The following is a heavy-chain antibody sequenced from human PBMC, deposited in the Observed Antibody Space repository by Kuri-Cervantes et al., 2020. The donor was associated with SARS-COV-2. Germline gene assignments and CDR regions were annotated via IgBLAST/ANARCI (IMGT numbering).Heavy chain of an antibody. J-gene: IGHJ4*02. CDR3: AREGGIAVAGTGFDY. CDR2: INPNRGGT. CDR1: GYTFTGYY. D-gene: IGHD6-19*01. V-gene: IGHV1-2*02. Sequence: ASVKVSCKASGYTFTGYYMHWVRQAPGQGLEWMGWINPNRGGTNYAQKFQGRVTMTRDTSISTAYMELSRLRSDDTAVYYCAREGGIAVAGTGFDYWGQGTLVTVSS.